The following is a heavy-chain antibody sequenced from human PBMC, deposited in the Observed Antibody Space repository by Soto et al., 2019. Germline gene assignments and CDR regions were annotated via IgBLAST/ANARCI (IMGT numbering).Heavy chain of an antibody. CDR3: ARARPPHCSSTSCRHFDY. V-gene: IGHV4-34*01. D-gene: IGHD2-2*01. J-gene: IGHJ4*02. CDR2: INHSGST. CDR1: GGSFSGYY. Sequence: SETLSLTCAVYGGSFSGYYWSWIRQPPGKGLEWIGEINHSGSTNYNPSLKSRVTISVDTSKNQFSLKLSSVTAADTAVYYCARARPPHCSSTSCRHFDYWGQGTLVTVSS.